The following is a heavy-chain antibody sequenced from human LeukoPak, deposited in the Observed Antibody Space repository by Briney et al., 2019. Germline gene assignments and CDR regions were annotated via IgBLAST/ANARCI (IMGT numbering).Heavy chain of an antibody. D-gene: IGHD3-3*01. CDR2: IYYSGGT. V-gene: IGHV4-39*01. CDR1: GGSTSSSSYY. CDR3: ARQEADFWSGYSDY. J-gene: IGHJ4*02. Sequence: PSETLSLTCTVSGGSTSSSSYYWGWIRQPPGKGLEWIGSIYYSGGTYYNPSLKSRVTISVDTSKNQFSLKLSSVTAADTAVYCCARQEADFWSGYSDYWGQGTLVTVSS.